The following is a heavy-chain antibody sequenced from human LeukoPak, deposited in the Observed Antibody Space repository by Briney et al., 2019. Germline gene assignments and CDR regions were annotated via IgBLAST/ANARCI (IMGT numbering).Heavy chain of an antibody. CDR1: GFTFSSHS. CDR2: ILYDGSNT. Sequence: PGGFLRLSCAASGFTFSSHSMHWVRLAPGKGLEWVALILYDGSNTYYSHSVKGRFTISRDDSKNTLCLQMDSLRPEDTAVYYCARDNGYSNGHAFDSWGQGIMVTVSS. CDR3: ARDNGYSNGHAFDS. D-gene: IGHD5-18*01. J-gene: IGHJ4*02. V-gene: IGHV3-30-3*01.